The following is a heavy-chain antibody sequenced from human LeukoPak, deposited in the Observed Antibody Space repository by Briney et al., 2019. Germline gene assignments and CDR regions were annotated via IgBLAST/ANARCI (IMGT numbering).Heavy chain of an antibody. J-gene: IGHJ3*02. V-gene: IGHV4-59*01. CDR3: ARSVPDCSSTSCYWVGAFDI. Sequence: SETLSLTCTVSGGSISSYYWSWIRQPPGKGLEWIGYIYYSGGTNYNPSLKSRVTISVDTSKNQFSLKLSSVTAADTAVYYCARSVPDCSSTSCYWVGAFDIWGQGTMVTVSS. D-gene: IGHD2-2*01. CDR2: IYYSGGT. CDR1: GGSISSYY.